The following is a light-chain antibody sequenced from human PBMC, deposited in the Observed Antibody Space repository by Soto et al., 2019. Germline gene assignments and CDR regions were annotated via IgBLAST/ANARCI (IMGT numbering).Light chain of an antibody. J-gene: IGLJ3*02. CDR3: CSYTTTTTL. Sequence: QSALTQPASVSGSPGQSITISCTGTNSDIGSYNSVSWYQQHPGRAPKPIIYRVSSRPSGVSDRFSASKSGNTASLTISGLQTEDEADYYCCSYTTTTTLFGGGTKLTVL. CDR2: RVS. V-gene: IGLV2-14*03. CDR1: NSDIGSYNS.